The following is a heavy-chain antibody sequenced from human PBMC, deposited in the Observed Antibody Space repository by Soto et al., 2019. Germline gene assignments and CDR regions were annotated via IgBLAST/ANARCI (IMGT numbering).Heavy chain of an antibody. J-gene: IGHJ6*02. CDR2: ISSSSSTI. Sequence: EVQLVESGGGLVQPGGSLRLSCAASGFTFSSYSMNWVRQAPGKGLEWVSYISSSSSTIYYADSVKGRFTISRDNAKNSLXXXXXXXXXXXTXXXXXXXXXXXXXGYXYYGMDVWGQGTTVTVSS. V-gene: IGHV3-48*01. CDR3: XXXXXXXXGYXYYGMDV. CDR1: GFTFSSYS.